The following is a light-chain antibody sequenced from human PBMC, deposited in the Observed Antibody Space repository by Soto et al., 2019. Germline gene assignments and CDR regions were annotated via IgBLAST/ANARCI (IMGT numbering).Light chain of an antibody. CDR1: QSLGIW. V-gene: IGKV1-5*01. CDR3: QEYNSYSGT. J-gene: IGKJ1*01. Sequence: IQMTQSPSTLSASVGDRVTITCRASQSLGIWLAWHQHKPGKAPKLLIYDASTLKSGVPSRFSGSGSGTKFTLTISSLQPDDFATYYCQEYNSYSGTFGQGTKV. CDR2: DAS.